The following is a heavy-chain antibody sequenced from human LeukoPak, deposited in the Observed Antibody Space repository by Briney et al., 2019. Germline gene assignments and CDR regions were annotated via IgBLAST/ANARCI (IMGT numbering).Heavy chain of an antibody. CDR2: ISPYNGNT. J-gene: IGHJ4*02. D-gene: IGHD2-2*01. Sequence: GASVKVSCKTSGYTFTNYGLIWVRQAPGQGLEWMGWISPYNGNTNYAQKLQGRVTMTTDTSTSTAYMELRSLRSDDTAVYYCARSSKPDYWGQGTLVTVSS. V-gene: IGHV1-18*01. CDR3: ARSSKPDY. CDR1: GYTFTNYG.